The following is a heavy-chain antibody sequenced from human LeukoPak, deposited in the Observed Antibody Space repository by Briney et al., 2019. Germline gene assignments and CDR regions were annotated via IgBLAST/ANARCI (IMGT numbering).Heavy chain of an antibody. D-gene: IGHD3-22*01. V-gene: IGHV1-2*02. Sequence: ASVKVSCKASGYTFTGYYIHWVRQAPGQGLEWMGWINPKSGGANYAQKFQGRVTMTRDTSISTAYMELSRLRSVDTAVYYCARGADSSGYYSIFYFDYWGQGTLVTVSS. CDR2: INPKSGGA. CDR3: ARGADSSGYYSIFYFDY. CDR1: GYTFTGYY. J-gene: IGHJ4*02.